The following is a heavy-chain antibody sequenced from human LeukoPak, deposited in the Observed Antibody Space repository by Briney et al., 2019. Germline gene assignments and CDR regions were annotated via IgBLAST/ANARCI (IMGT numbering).Heavy chain of an antibody. J-gene: IGHJ3*02. CDR1: WVSINTRGVG. V-gene: IGHV2-5*01. CDR3: AHSDSSGYYDAFDI. Sequence: SGPTPGETPHTPPPTPPLSWVSINTRGVGVGWIPHPPRKGPGGRALIYWNDDKRYSPSLKSRLTITKDTSKNQVVLTMTNMDPVDTATYYCAHSDSSGYYDAFDIWGQGTMVTVSS. CDR2: IYWNDDK. D-gene: IGHD3-22*01.